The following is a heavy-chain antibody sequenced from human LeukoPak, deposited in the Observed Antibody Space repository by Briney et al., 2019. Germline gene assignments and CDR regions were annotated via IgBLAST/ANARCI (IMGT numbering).Heavy chain of an antibody. Sequence: GCLRLSRAASGLSSSSFAMSCVRQGPARGLEWVSSIRGNGETFYADSVKRRFTLSSDSSRDTVYFQLNNLRVEDTAIYYCAKACWVCRRDAVRWGQGTLVTVSS. CDR1: GLSSSSFA. V-gene: IGHV3-23*01. D-gene: IGHD3-10*02. J-gene: IGHJ4*02. CDR3: AKACWVCRRDAVR. CDR2: IRGNGET.